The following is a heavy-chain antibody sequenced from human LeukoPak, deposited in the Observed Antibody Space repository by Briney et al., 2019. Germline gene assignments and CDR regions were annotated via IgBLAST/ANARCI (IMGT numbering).Heavy chain of an antibody. CDR2: ISGSGGTS. CDR1: GFTFSSYG. Sequence: GGSLRLSCAASGFTFSSYGISWVRQAPGKGLEWVSAISGSGGTSYYADSVRGRFTISRDNSKNTLYLQMNSLRAEDTAVYYCAKGLWFGELSGLWGQGTLVTVSS. D-gene: IGHD3-10*01. J-gene: IGHJ4*02. V-gene: IGHV3-23*01. CDR3: AKGLWFGELSGL.